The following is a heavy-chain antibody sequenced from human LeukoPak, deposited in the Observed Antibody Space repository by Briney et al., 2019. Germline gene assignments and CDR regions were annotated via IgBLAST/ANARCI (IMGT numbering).Heavy chain of an antibody. V-gene: IGHV3-15*01. CDR2: IKSKTDGGTT. CDR1: GFTFSSYA. D-gene: IGHD3-3*01. CDR3: TTDRRSVIFGVVPDAFDI. Sequence: GRSLRLSCAASGFTFSSYAMHWVRQAPGKGLEWVGRIKSKTDGGTTDYAAPVKGRFTISRDDSKNTLYLQMNSLKTEDTAVYYCTTDRRSVIFGVVPDAFDIWGQGTMVTVSS. J-gene: IGHJ3*02.